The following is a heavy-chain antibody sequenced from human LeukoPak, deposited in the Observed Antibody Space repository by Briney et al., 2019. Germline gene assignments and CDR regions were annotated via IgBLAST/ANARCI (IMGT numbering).Heavy chain of an antibody. J-gene: IGHJ4*02. Sequence: GGSLRLSCVGSGFNVMQYGMMWVRQAPGKGLEWASTIHPSGINTHHADSVKGRFTISRDNSKNTLYLQMNSLRAEDTAVYYCAKVRRRNTMAAGDFDYWGQGTLVTVSS. CDR1: GFNVMQYG. V-gene: IGHV3-23*05. D-gene: IGHD3-10*01. CDR3: AKVRRRNTMAAGDFDY. CDR2: IHPSGINT.